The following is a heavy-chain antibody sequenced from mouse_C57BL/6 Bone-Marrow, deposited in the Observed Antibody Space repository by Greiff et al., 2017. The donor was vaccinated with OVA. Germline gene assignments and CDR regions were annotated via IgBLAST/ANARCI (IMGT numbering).Heavy chain of an antibody. CDR1: GYAFSSSW. J-gene: IGHJ4*01. D-gene: IGHD1-1*01. V-gene: IGHV1-82*01. CDR3: ASAIYYYGSSYYYAMDY. CDR2: IYPGDGDT. Sequence: VKLQESGPELVKPGASVKISCKASGYAFSSSWMNWVKQRPGKGLEWIGRIYPGDGDTNYNGKFKGKATLTADKSSSTAYMQLSSLTSEDSAVYFCASAIYYYGSSYYYAMDYWGQGTSVTVSS.